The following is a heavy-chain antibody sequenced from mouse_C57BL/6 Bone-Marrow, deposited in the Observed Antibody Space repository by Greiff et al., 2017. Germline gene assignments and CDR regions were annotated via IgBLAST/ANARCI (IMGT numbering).Heavy chain of an antibody. J-gene: IGHJ4*01. Sequence: QVQLQQPGAELVKPGASVKLSCKASGYTFTSYWMQWVKQRPGQGLEWIGEIDPSGSYTNYNQKFKGKATLTVDTSSSTAYLPLSSLTSEDSAVYYCAKHPMDYWGQGTSVTVSS. V-gene: IGHV1-50*01. CDR1: GYTFTSYW. CDR2: IDPSGSYT. CDR3: AKHPMDY.